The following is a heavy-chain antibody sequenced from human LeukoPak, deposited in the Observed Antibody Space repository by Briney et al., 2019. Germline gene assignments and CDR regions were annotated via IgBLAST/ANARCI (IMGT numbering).Heavy chain of an antibody. J-gene: IGHJ4*02. CDR1: GFTFSSYA. CDR2: ISFDGSNK. CDR3: ARDQADSSGRYGFDY. V-gene: IGHV3-30*04. D-gene: IGHD6-19*01. Sequence: GRSLRLSCAASGFTFSSYAMHWVRQAPGKGLEWVAVISFDGSNKYYAGSVKGRFTISRDNSKNTLYLQMNSLRAEDTAVYYCARDQADSSGRYGFDYWGQGTLVTVSS.